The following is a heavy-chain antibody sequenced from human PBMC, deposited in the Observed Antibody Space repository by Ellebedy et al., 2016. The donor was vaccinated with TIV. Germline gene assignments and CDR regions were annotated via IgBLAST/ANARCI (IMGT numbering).Heavy chain of an antibody. D-gene: IGHD2-15*01. Sequence: PGGSLRLSCAASAFTFSSFAMTWVRQAPGKGLEWVSGISGGGGSTYYADSVKGRFTISRDNSKNTLFLQMNSLRAEDTAVYYCAKGGQGWPYDSWGQGTLVTVSS. CDR3: AKGGQGWPYDS. V-gene: IGHV3-23*01. CDR2: ISGGGGST. J-gene: IGHJ4*02. CDR1: AFTFSSFA.